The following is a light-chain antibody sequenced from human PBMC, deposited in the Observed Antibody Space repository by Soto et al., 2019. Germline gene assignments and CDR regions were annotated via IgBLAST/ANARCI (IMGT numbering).Light chain of an antibody. CDR3: QQFGSPFT. V-gene: IGKV3-20*01. Sequence: EIVLTQSPGTLSLSPGERAILSCRASQSVSSSYLAWYQHKPGQAPRLLIYGASTRATGIPDRFSGSGSGTDFTLTISRLEPEDFAVYYCQQFGSPFTFGPGTNVDLK. CDR2: GAS. J-gene: IGKJ3*01. CDR1: QSVSSSY.